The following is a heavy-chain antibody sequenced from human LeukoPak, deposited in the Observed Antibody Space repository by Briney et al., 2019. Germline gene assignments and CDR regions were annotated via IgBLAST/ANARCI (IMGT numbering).Heavy chain of an antibody. CDR3: AREDYDSSGYYYYPY. CDR1: GGSISSYY. D-gene: IGHD3-22*01. Sequence: SETLSLTCTVSGGSISSYYWSWIRQPPGKGLEWIGYIYYSGSTNYNPSLKSRVTISVDTSKNQFSLKLSSVTAADTAVYYCAREDYDSSGYYYYPYWGQGTLVTVSS. CDR2: IYYSGST. J-gene: IGHJ4*02. V-gene: IGHV4-59*01.